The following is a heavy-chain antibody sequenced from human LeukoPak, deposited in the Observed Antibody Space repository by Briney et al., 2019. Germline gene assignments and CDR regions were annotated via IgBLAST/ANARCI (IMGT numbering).Heavy chain of an antibody. Sequence: GGSLRLSCAASGFTFSSYAMHWVRQAPGKGLEWVTVISYDGSNKYYADSVKGRFTISRDNSKNTLYLQMNSLRAEDTAVYYCAREYSYGYYFDYWGQGTLLTVSS. CDR2: ISYDGSNK. J-gene: IGHJ4*02. D-gene: IGHD5-18*01. CDR1: GFTFSSYA. V-gene: IGHV3-30-3*01. CDR3: AREYSYGYYFDY.